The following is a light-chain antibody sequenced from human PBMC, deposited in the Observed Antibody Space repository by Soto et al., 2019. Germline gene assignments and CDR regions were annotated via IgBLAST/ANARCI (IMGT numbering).Light chain of an antibody. CDR1: SSDVGGYNY. Sequence: QSVLTQPRPVSGSPGQSVTISCTGTSSDVGGYNYVSWYQQHPGKAPKLMIYDVSKRPSGVPDRFSGSKSGNTASLTISGLQAEDEADYYCCSYAGSYTFSYVFGTGTKVTVL. J-gene: IGLJ1*01. CDR2: DVS. V-gene: IGLV2-11*01. CDR3: CSYAGSYTFSYV.